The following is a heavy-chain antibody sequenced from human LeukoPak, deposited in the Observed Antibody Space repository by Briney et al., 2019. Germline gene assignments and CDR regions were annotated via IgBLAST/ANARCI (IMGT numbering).Heavy chain of an antibody. Sequence: ASVKVSCKASGYTFTSYYIHWVRQAPGQGLEWMGIIDPSGGSTNYAQKFQGRVTMTTDTPTSTVYMELRSLRSDDTAVYYCGRHDGGSGWPWLGIDYWGQGTLVTVSS. D-gene: IGHD6-25*01. J-gene: IGHJ4*02. CDR2: IDPSGGST. CDR3: GRHDGGSGWPWLGIDY. V-gene: IGHV1-46*01. CDR1: GYTFTSYY.